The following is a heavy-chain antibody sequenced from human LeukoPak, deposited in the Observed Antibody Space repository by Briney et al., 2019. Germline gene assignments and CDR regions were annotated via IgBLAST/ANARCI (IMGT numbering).Heavy chain of an antibody. J-gene: IGHJ2*01. Sequence: GESLKISCKGSGYSFTNYWIGWVRQMPGKGLEWLGIIYSGDSDTRYSPSFQGQATISVDKSISTAYLQWSTLKASDTAMYYCARGPIVRAHWYFDLWGRGTLVTVSS. V-gene: IGHV5-51*01. CDR3: ARGPIVRAHWYFDL. CDR1: GYSFTNYW. D-gene: IGHD3-10*01. CDR2: IYSGDSDT.